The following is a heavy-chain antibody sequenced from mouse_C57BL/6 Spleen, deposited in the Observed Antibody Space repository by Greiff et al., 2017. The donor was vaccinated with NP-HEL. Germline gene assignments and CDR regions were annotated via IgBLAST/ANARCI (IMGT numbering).Heavy chain of an antibody. CDR2: INPNNGGT. CDR1: GYTFTDYY. J-gene: IGHJ1*03. Sequence: EVQLQQSGPELVKPGASVKISCKASGYTFTDYYMNWVKQSHGKSLEWIGDINPNNGGTSYNQKFKGKATLTVDKSSSTAYMELRSLTSEESAVYYCAREGYGSSYWYFDVWGTGTTVTVSS. D-gene: IGHD1-1*01. V-gene: IGHV1-26*01. CDR3: AREGYGSSYWYFDV.